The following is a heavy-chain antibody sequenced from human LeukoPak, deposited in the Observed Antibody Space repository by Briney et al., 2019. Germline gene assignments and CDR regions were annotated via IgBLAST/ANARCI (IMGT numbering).Heavy chain of an antibody. CDR2: IYYSGST. CDR3: AGLIRPGWFDP. J-gene: IGHJ5*02. Sequence: SETLSLTCTVPGASISSSTDYWGWIRQPPGKGLEWIANIYYSGSTYYNPSLKSRVTISVDTSKNQFSLKLSSVTAADTAVYYCAGLIRPGWFDPWGQGTLVTVSS. V-gene: IGHV4-39*01. D-gene: IGHD1-14*01. CDR1: GASISSSTDY.